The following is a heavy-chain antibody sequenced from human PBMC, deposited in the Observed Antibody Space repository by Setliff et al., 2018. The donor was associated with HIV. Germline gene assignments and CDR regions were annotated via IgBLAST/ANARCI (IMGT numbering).Heavy chain of an antibody. CDR1: GFTFNRYG. V-gene: IGHV3-33*06. CDR2: IWYDASKK. D-gene: IGHD3-3*01. Sequence: GGSLRLSCAASGFTFNRYGMHWVRQAPGKGLEWVALIWYDASKKEYAESVKGRFNILRDDSKKTVDLQMNSLRADDTAVYYCVKDVVKFWSGSGALDFWGPGTLVTVSS. J-gene: IGHJ4*02. CDR3: VKDVVKFWSGSGALDF.